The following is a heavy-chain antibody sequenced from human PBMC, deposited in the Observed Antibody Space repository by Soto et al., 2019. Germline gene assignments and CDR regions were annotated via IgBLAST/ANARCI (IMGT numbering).Heavy chain of an antibody. Sequence: GGSLRLSCAASGFTFSSFWMHWVRQAPGKGLVWVSRINSDGSGASYADFVEGRFTISRDNAKNTVYFQMNSLREEDTAVYYCIRDYGEAGSTNAFDIWGQGTMRIVSS. CDR1: GFTFSSFW. J-gene: IGHJ3*02. CDR3: IRDYGEAGSTNAFDI. D-gene: IGHD3-10*01. CDR2: INSDGSGA. V-gene: IGHV3-74*01.